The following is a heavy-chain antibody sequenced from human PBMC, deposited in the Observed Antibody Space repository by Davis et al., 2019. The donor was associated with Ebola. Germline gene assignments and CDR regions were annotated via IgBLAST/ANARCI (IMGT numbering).Heavy chain of an antibody. Sequence: AASVKVSCKASGFSFTDYGITWVRQAPGQGLEFMGWISAYTGHTNYAQKLQGRVTMTTDTSTSTAYMELRSLRSDDTAVYYCARDAVAGPFDYWGQGTLVTVSS. CDR3: ARDAVAGPFDY. J-gene: IGHJ4*02. V-gene: IGHV1-18*01. D-gene: IGHD6-19*01. CDR2: ISAYTGHT. CDR1: GFSFTDYG.